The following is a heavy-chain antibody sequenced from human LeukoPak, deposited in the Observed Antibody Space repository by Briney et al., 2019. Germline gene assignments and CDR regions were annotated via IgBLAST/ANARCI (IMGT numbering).Heavy chain of an antibody. Sequence: GGSLRLSCVASGFTFSSYWMSCVRQAPGKGLEWVANIKQDGSENFYVDSVKGRFTISRDNAKNSLYLQMNSLRAEDTAVYYCARDSTGYGYEEWSWGQGTLVTVSS. CDR2: IKQDGSEN. CDR3: ARDSTGYGYEEWS. D-gene: IGHD5-18*01. J-gene: IGHJ5*02. CDR1: GFTFSSYW. V-gene: IGHV3-7*01.